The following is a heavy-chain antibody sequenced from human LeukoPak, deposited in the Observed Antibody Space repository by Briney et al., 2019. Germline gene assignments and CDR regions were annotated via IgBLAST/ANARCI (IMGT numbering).Heavy chain of an antibody. V-gene: IGHV1-8*01. CDR2: MNPNSGNT. CDR3: ARGDNWFDP. J-gene: IGHJ5*02. CDR1: GYTFTSYD. Sequence: ASVKVSCKASGYTFTSYDIDWVREATGQGLEWMGWMNPNSGNTGYAQKFQGRVTMTSTTSISTAYMELSSLRSEDTAVYYWARGDNWFDPWGQGTLVTVSS.